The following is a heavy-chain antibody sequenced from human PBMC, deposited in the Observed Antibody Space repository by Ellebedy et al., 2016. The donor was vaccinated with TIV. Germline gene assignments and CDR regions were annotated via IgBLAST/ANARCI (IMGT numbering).Heavy chain of an antibody. CDR2: IYSGGST. Sequence: GESLKISXAASGFTFSSYAMSWVRQAPGKGLEWVSVIYSGGSTYCADSVKGRFSISRDNSKNTVSLQMNSLRAEDTAVYYCARTVGYSTHYFDYWGQGTLVTVSS. V-gene: IGHV3-23*03. D-gene: IGHD6-13*01. CDR3: ARTVGYSTHYFDY. CDR1: GFTFSSYA. J-gene: IGHJ4*02.